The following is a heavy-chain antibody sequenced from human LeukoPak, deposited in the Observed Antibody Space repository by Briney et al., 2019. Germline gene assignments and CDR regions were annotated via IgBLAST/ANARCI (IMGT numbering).Heavy chain of an antibody. V-gene: IGHV4-34*01. CDR2: INHSGST. Sequence: SETLSLTCAVYGGSFSGCYWSWIRQPPGKGLEWIGEINHSGSTNYNPSLKSRVTISVDTSKNQFSLKLSSVTAADTAVYYCARGYWFDPWGQGTLVTVSS. J-gene: IGHJ5*02. CDR3: ARGYWFDP. CDR1: GGSFSGCY.